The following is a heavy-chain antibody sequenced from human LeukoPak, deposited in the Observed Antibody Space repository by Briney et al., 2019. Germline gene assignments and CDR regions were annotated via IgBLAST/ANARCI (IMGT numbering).Heavy chain of an antibody. CDR3: ARGFFGVLDY. J-gene: IGHJ4*02. V-gene: IGHV4-34*01. CDR2: INDSGSN. CDR1: GGSFSGYY. D-gene: IGHD3-3*01. Sequence: MASETLSLTCAVYGGSFSGYYWSWIRQPPGKGLEWIGEINDSGSNNYNPSLKSRVTISVNTSKNQFSLKLSSVTGADTAVYYCARGFFGVLDYWGRGTLVTVSS.